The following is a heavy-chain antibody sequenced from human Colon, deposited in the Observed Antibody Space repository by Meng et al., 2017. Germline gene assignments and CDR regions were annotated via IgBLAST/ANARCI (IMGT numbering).Heavy chain of an antibody. CDR1: GGSISNGFFF. Sequence: HLEDPGPGLLKPSQTLPLTCTVSGGSISNGFFFWSWIRQHPLKGLEWIGSVSHTGSTSYNPSIQSLVTISRDTPKNQFSLNLTSVTAADTAVYFCARGSGTLRHFDYWGQGTLVTVSS. J-gene: IGHJ4*02. CDR2: VSHTGST. D-gene: IGHD1-26*01. V-gene: IGHV4-31*01. CDR3: ARGSGTLRHFDY.